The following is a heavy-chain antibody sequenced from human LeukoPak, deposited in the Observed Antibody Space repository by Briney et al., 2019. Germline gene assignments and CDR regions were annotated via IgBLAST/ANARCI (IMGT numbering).Heavy chain of an antibody. CDR2: INPSGGSA. J-gene: IGHJ4*02. Sequence: SVKVFCKASGYTFTSYYMHWVPQAPGQGLEGMGVINPSGGSAIYAQKFQSRITMTRDTSATTVYMDLSRRASEDTAVYYCARGLGSGSYYRYWGQGTLVTVSS. V-gene: IGHV1-46*01. D-gene: IGHD3-10*01. CDR3: ARGLGSGSYYRY. CDR1: GYTFTSYY.